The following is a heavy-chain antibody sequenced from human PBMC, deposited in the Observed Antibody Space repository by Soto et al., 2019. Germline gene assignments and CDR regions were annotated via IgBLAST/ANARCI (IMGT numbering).Heavy chain of an antibody. Sequence: GESLKISCKASGYSFTTYWIGWVRQMPGKGLGWMGIIYPGDSDTRYSPSFQGQVTISADKSISTAYLQWSSLKASDSAMFYCARKDIAGNSVDFWGQGTLVTVPS. CDR1: GYSFTTYW. V-gene: IGHV5-51*01. CDR2: IYPGDSDT. D-gene: IGHD6-13*01. J-gene: IGHJ4*02. CDR3: ARKDIAGNSVDF.